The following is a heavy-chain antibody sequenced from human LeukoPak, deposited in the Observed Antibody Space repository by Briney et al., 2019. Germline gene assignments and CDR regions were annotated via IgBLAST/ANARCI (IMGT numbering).Heavy chain of an antibody. J-gene: IGHJ5*02. CDR2: MSFDGSNE. D-gene: IGHD2-15*01. V-gene: IGHV3-30-3*01. Sequence: GRSLRLSCAASGFTFSSYPMHWVRQAPGKGLEWAAVMSFDGSNEFYADSVKGRFTIFRDNFKNTLYLQMNSLRPDDTAVYYCARASVVAATHWFDPLGQGTLVTVSS. CDR1: GFTFSSYP. CDR3: ARASVVAATHWFDP.